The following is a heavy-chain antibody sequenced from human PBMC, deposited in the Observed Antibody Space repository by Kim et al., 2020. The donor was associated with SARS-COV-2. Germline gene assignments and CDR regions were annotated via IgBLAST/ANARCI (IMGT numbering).Heavy chain of an antibody. CDR2: ISAYNGNT. V-gene: IGHV1-18*04. J-gene: IGHJ6*02. CDR1: GYTFTSYG. Sequence: ASVKVSCKASGYTFTSYGISWVRQAPGQGLEWMGWISAYNGNTNYAQKLQGRVTMTTDTSTSTAYMELRSLRSDDTAVYYCARDLFAAMVTRGYYYYGMDVWGQGTTVTVSS. CDR3: ARDLFAAMVTRGYYYYGMDV. D-gene: IGHD5-18*01.